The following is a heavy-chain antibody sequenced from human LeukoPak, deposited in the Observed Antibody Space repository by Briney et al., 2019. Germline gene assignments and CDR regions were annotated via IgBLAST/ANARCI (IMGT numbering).Heavy chain of an antibody. J-gene: IGHJ4*02. V-gene: IGHV3-7*04. CDR1: DFNFRSNW. Sequence: GGSLRLSCVAADFNFRSNWMDWVRQAPGKGQEWVANIKGDGSEKNYVDSVKGRFSISRDNAKNSLYLEMNSLRAEDTGVYYCAKEGDWNLDYWGQGALVTVSS. D-gene: IGHD1-1*01. CDR2: IKGDGSEK. CDR3: AKEGDWNLDY.